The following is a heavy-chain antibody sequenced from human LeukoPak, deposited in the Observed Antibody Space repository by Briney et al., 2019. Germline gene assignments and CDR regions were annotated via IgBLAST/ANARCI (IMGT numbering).Heavy chain of an antibody. V-gene: IGHV4-59*12. Sequence: PSETLSLTCTVSGGSISSYYWSWIRQPPGKGLEWIGYIYYSGSTNYNPSLKSRVTISVDTSKNQFSLKLSSVTAADTAVYYCARLGQFGVLRFSYYMDAWGKGTTVTVSS. CDR3: ARLGQFGVLRFSYYMDA. D-gene: IGHD3-3*01. J-gene: IGHJ6*03. CDR2: IYYSGST. CDR1: GGSISSYY.